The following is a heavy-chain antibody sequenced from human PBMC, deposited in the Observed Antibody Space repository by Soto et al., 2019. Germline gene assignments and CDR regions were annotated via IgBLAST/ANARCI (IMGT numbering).Heavy chain of an antibody. Sequence: PGGSLRLSCAASGFTFSDYYMTWIRQSPGKGLEWVSYISSSGSTIYNADSVKGRLTISRDNSKNTLYLQMNSLRAEDTAVYYCARAYCSSTSCREAWFDPWGQGTLVTVSS. CDR1: GFTFSDYY. V-gene: IGHV3-11*04. J-gene: IGHJ5*02. CDR2: ISSSGSTI. D-gene: IGHD2-2*01. CDR3: ARAYCSSTSCREAWFDP.